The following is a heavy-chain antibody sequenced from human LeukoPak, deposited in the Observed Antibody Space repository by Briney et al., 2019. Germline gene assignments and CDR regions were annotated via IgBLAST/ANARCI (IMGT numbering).Heavy chain of an antibody. V-gene: IGHV4-61*02. CDR2: IYTSGNT. J-gene: IGHJ3*02. D-gene: IGHD6-19*01. CDR3: ARDGNRQWLVPSAFDI. Sequence: SETLSLTCTVSGGSISSGSYYWSWIRQPAGKGLEWIGRIYTSGNTNYSPSLKSRVTISVDTSKNQFSLKLSSVTAADTAVYYCARDGNRQWLVPSAFDIWGQGTMVTVSS. CDR1: GGSISSGSYY.